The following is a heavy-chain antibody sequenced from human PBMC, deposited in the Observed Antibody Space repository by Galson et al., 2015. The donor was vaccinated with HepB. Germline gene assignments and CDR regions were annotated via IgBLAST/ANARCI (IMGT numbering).Heavy chain of an antibody. J-gene: IGHJ6*03. CDR1: GFTFSSYA. D-gene: IGHD3-3*01. V-gene: IGHV3-30-3*01. CDR2: ISYDGSNK. Sequence: SLRLSCAASGFTFSSYAMHWVRQAPGKGLEWVAVISYDGSNKYYADSVKGRFTISRDNSKNTLYLQMNSLRAEDTAVYYCARDGPPIERFLEWGDRNYYYYYMDVWGKGTTVTVSS. CDR3: ARDGPPIERFLEWGDRNYYYYYMDV.